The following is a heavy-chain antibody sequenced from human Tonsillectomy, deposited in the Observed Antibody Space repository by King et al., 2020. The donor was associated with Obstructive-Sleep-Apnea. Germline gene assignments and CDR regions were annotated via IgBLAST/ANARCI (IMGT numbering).Heavy chain of an antibody. J-gene: IGHJ3*02. CDR1: GFTFSSYA. CDR2: ISGSGGST. Sequence: VQLVESGGGLVQPGGSLRLSCAASGFTFSSYAMSWVRQAPGKGLEWVSAISGSGGSTYYAASVKGRFTNSRDNSKNTLDLQMNSLRAEDTAVYYWAKDSHTAVGAFDIWGQGTMVTVSS. D-gene: IGHD5-18*01. V-gene: IGHV3-23*04. CDR3: AKDSHTAVGAFDI.